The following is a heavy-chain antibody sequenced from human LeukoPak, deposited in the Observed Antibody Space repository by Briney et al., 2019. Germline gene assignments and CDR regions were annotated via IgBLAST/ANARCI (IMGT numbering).Heavy chain of an antibody. Sequence: ASVKVSCKASGYTFTSYYMHWVRQAPGRGLEWMGIINPSGGSTTYAQRFQGRVTMTRDTSTSTVYMELSSLRSEDTAVYYCARSNYDFWSGYSSDAFDIWGQGTMVTVSS. CDR2: INPSGGST. V-gene: IGHV1-46*01. CDR3: ARSNYDFWSGYSSDAFDI. CDR1: GYTFTSYY. J-gene: IGHJ3*02. D-gene: IGHD3-3*01.